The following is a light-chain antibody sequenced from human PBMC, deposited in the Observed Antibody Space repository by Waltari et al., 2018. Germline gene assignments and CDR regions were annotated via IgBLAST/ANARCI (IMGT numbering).Light chain of an antibody. CDR1: QSVSSSY. CDR2: GAS. J-gene: IGKJ2*01. Sequence: EIVLTQSPGTLSLSPGERATLSCRASQSVSSSYLAWYQQKPGQAPRLRIYGASSRATGIPDRFSGSGSGTDFTLTISRLEPEDFAVYYCQQYGSSHGYTFGQGTKLEI. CDR3: QQYGSSHGYT. V-gene: IGKV3-20*01.